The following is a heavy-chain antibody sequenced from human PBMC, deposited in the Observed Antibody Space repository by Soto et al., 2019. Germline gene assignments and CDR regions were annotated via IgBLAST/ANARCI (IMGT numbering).Heavy chain of an antibody. V-gene: IGHV1-69*02. CDR2: IIPILGIA. J-gene: IGHJ4*02. Sequence: QVQLVQSGAEVKKPGSSVKVSCKASGGTFSSYTISWVRQAPGQGLEWMGRIIPILGIANYAQKFQGRVTTTADKSTSTAYMELSSLRSEDTAVYYCARAQVAVAGNVDYWGQGTLVTVSS. CDR1: GGTFSSYT. D-gene: IGHD6-19*01. CDR3: ARAQVAVAGNVDY.